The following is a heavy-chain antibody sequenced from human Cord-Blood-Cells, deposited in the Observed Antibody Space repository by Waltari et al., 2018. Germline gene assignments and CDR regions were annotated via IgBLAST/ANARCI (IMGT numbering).Heavy chain of an antibody. CDR2: ISPIFGTA. V-gene: IGHV1-69*01. J-gene: IGHJ6*03. CDR3: ACWFTKQHYYYYYMDV. Sequence: QVQLVHSGAEVKKPGSSVKVSCKASGGTFSSYAISWVRQAPGQGLEWMGGISPIFGTANYGQKGQGRVALTAGESTSTAYMELSSLRSEDTAVYYCACWFTKQHYYYYYMDVWGKGTTVTVSS. CDR1: GGTFSSYA. D-gene: IGHD3-10*01.